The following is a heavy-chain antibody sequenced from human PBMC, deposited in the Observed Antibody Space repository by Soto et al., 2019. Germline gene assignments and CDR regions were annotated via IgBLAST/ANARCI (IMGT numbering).Heavy chain of an antibody. D-gene: IGHD3-10*01. CDR1: GYTFSSYG. Sequence: QVQLVQSGAEVKKPGALVKVSCKASGYTFSSYGISWVRQAPGQGLEWMGWISAYNGNTNYAQKLQGRVTMTTDTSTSTAYMDLRSLRSDDTAIYYCARDKGDGSGSYYGYWGQGTLVTVSS. V-gene: IGHV1-18*01. J-gene: IGHJ4*02. CDR2: ISAYNGNT. CDR3: ARDKGDGSGSYYGY.